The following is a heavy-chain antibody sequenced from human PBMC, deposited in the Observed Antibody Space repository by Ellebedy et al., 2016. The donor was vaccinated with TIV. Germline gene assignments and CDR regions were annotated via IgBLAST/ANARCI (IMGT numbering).Heavy chain of an antibody. CDR1: GFSLSSTGVG. Sequence: SGPTLVKPTQTLTLTCSFSGFSLSSTGVGVGWIRQPPGKALELLALIYWDDDKRYSPSLQSRLTITKDTSKDQVVLTMTNMDPVDTATYYCAHGPYWFDPWGQGTLVTVSS. J-gene: IGHJ5*02. CDR3: AHGPYWFDP. CDR2: IYWDDDK. V-gene: IGHV2-5*02.